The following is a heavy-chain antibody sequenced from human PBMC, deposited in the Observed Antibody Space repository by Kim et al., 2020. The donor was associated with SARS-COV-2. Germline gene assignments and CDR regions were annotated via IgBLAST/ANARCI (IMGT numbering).Heavy chain of an antibody. CDR3: ARAAGRQWLVPDY. CDR2: INPNSGGT. CDR1: GYTFTGYY. V-gene: IGHV1-2*02. Sequence: ASVKVSCKASGYTFTGYYMHWVRQAPGQGLEWMGWINPNSGGTNYAQKFQGRVTMTRDTSISTAYMELSRLRSDDTAVYYCARAAGRQWLVPDYWGQGTLVTVSS. J-gene: IGHJ4*02. D-gene: IGHD6-19*01.